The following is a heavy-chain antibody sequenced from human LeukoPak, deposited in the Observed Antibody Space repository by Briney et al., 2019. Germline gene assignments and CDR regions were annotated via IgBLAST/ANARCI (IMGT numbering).Heavy chain of an antibody. CDR3: AKGSSGWYEDY. V-gene: IGHV3-30*18. Sequence: GGSLRLSCAASGFTFSSYGMHWVRQAPGKGLEWVAVISYDGSNKYYADSVKGRFTISRDNSKNTLYLQINSLRAEDTAVYYCAKGSSGWYEDYWGQGTLVTVSS. J-gene: IGHJ4*02. CDR1: GFTFSSYG. CDR2: ISYDGSNK. D-gene: IGHD6-19*01.